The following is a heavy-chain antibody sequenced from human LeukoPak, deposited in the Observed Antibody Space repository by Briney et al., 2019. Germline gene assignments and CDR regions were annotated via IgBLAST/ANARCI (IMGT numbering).Heavy chain of an antibody. CDR3: ARLENWAFDY. Sequence: SQTLSLTCAISGDSVSSNSAAWNWIRHSPSRGLELLGRTYYRSKWSTDYAESVKSRIIINPDTSKNQFSLQLNSVTPEDTAVYYCARLENWAFDYWGQGALITVSP. V-gene: IGHV6-1*01. D-gene: IGHD7-27*01. CDR1: GDSVSSNSAA. CDR2: TYYRSKWST. J-gene: IGHJ4*02.